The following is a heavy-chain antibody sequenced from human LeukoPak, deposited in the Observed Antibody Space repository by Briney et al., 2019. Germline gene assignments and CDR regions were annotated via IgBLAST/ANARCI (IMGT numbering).Heavy chain of an antibody. CDR3: ASPTRGGNYFDY. Sequence: NPGGSLRLSCAAPGFTFSDYYMSWIRQAPGKGLGWVSYISSSGSTIYYADSVKGRFTISRDNAKNSLYLQMNSLRAEDTAVYYCASPTRGGNYFDYWGQGTLVTVSS. J-gene: IGHJ4*02. CDR2: ISSSGSTI. CDR1: GFTFSDYY. D-gene: IGHD2-15*01. V-gene: IGHV3-11*01.